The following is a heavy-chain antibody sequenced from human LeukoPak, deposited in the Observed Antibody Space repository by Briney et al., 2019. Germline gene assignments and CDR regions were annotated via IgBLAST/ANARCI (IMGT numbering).Heavy chain of an antibody. CDR2: ISYDGSNK. CDR1: GFTFSSYG. D-gene: IGHD3-16*02. J-gene: IGHJ4*02. V-gene: IGHV3-30*18. Sequence: PGGSLRLFCAASGFTFSSYGMHWVRQAPGKGLEWVAVISYDGSNKYYADSVKGRFTISRDNSKNTLYLQMNSRRAEDTAVYYCAKEGYDYVWGSYRYLYYFDYWGQGTLVTVSS. CDR3: AKEGYDYVWGSYRYLYYFDY.